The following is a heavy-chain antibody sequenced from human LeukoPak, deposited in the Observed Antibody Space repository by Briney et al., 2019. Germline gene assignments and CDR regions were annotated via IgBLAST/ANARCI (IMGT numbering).Heavy chain of an antibody. Sequence: PSETLSLTCTVSGAPIPYSGPYYWSRIRQPAGKRLEYIGSVYSSGKTYYNPSLQTRVTVSLARSRNQFSLNLYSSTAADTAVYYCARGISTTLSHSRFDPWGQGTLVAVSS. CDR2: VYSSGKT. CDR3: ARGISTTLSHSRFDP. CDR1: GAPIPYSGPYY. V-gene: IGHV4-39*07. J-gene: IGHJ5*02. D-gene: IGHD1-1*01.